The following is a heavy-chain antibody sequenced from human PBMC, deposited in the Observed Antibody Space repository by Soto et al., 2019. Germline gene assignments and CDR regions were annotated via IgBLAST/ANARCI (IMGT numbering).Heavy chain of an antibody. CDR3: ARGKANGASNWFDP. V-gene: IGHV4-39*07. Sequence: PSETLSLTCTVSGGSVDSNRYYWAWIRQPPGKGLEWIGEINHSGSTNYNPSLKSRVTISVDTSKNQFSLKLSSVTAADTAVYYCARGKANGASNWFDPWGQGTLVTVSS. J-gene: IGHJ5*02. CDR2: INHSGST. CDR1: GGSVDSNRYY. D-gene: IGHD4-17*01.